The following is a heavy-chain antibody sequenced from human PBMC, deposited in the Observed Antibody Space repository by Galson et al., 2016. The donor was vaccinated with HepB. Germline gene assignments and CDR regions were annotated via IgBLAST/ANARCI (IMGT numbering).Heavy chain of an antibody. J-gene: IGHJ3*02. CDR3: ARGSSNWPAGAFDI. V-gene: IGHV4-4*02. CDR2: IFHSWDT. CDR1: GASISSRNW. Sequence: ETLSLTCTVSGASISSRNWWSWVRQSPEKGLEWIGEIFHSWDTNYNPSFKSRATLSVDTSKNQFSLKLKSVNAADTAVYYCARGSSNWPAGAFDIWGPGTVLTVSS. D-gene: IGHD6-13*01.